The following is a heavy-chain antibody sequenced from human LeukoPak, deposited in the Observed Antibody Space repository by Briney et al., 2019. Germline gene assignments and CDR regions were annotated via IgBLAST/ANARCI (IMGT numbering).Heavy chain of an antibody. D-gene: IGHD6-13*01. J-gene: IGHJ5*02. CDR3: ARADPMYSSSWFGWFDP. V-gene: IGHV4-59*02. Sequence: GSLRLSCAASGFTVSSNYMSWIRQPPGKGLEWIGYIYYSGSTNYNPSLKSRVTISVDTSKNQFSLKLSSVTAADTAVYYCARADPMYSSSWFGWFDPWGQGTLVTVSS. CDR2: IYYSGST. CDR1: GFTVSSNY.